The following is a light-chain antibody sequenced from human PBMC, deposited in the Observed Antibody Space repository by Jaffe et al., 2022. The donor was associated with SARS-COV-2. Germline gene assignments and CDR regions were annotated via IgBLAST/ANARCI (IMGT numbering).Light chain of an antibody. Sequence: DFVMTQSPDSLAVSLGERATINCRSSQNLLYSSNNKSYLAWYQQKPGQPPKLLIYWASTRESGVPDRFSGSGSGTDFTLTISSLQAEDVAVYYCQQYFTTPWTFGQGTKVEIK. CDR3: QQYFTTPWT. J-gene: IGKJ1*01. CDR1: QNLLYSSNNKSY. V-gene: IGKV4-1*01. CDR2: WAS.